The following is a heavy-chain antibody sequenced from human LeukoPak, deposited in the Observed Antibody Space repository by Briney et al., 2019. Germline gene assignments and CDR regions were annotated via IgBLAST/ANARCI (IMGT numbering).Heavy chain of an antibody. CDR1: GYGFTTYW. Sequence: KHGESLKISCQASGYGFTTYWIAWVRQLPGKGLEWMGMIYPGDSSARYSPSFQGQVTMSADKSINTAYLQWTSLKASDTAIYYCARREDCGGDCYSMLVDPSHNWVDPWGQGTLVIVSS. D-gene: IGHD2-21*02. J-gene: IGHJ5*02. CDR3: ARREDCGGDCYSMLVDPSHNWVDP. V-gene: IGHV5-51*01. CDR2: IYPGDSSA.